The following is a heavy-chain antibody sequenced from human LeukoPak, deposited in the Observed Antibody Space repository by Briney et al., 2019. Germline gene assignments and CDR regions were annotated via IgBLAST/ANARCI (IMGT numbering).Heavy chain of an antibody. V-gene: IGHV3-7*01. J-gene: IGHJ4*02. CDR2: IKQDGSDK. CDR1: GFTFSSYW. D-gene: IGHD1-14*01. Sequence: GGSLRLSCAASGFTFSSYWMSWVRQAPGKGLEWVANIKQDGSDKYYVDSVKGRFTISRDNANNLLYLQMNSLRGEDTAVYYCTRDRSRAEDDWGQGTLVTDCS. CDR3: TRDRSRAEDD.